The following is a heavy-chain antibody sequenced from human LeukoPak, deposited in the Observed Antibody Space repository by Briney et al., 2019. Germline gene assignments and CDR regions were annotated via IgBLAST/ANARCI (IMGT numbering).Heavy chain of an antibody. J-gene: IGHJ2*01. Sequence: ASVKVSCKASGYTFTSYGISWVRQAPGQGLEWMGWISAYNGNTNYAQKLQGRVNMTTDTSTSTAYMELRSLRSDDTAVYYCARGYHDSSGNPHWYFDLWGRGTLVTVSS. V-gene: IGHV1-18*01. CDR3: ARGYHDSSGNPHWYFDL. D-gene: IGHD3-22*01. CDR1: GYTFTSYG. CDR2: ISAYNGNT.